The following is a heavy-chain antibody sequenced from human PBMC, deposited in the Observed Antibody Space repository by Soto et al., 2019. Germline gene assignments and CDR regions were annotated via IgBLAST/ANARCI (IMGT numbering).Heavy chain of an antibody. V-gene: IGHV1-69*13. CDR2: IIPIFGTA. Sequence: SVKVSCKASGGTFSSYAISWVRQAPGQGLEWMGGIIPIFGTANYAQKFQGRVTITADESTSTAYMELSSLRSEDTAVYYCARVTNYDILTGANPKDYYYYGMDVWGQGTTVTVSS. CDR1: GGTFSSYA. D-gene: IGHD3-9*01. J-gene: IGHJ6*02. CDR3: ARVTNYDILTGANPKDYYYYGMDV.